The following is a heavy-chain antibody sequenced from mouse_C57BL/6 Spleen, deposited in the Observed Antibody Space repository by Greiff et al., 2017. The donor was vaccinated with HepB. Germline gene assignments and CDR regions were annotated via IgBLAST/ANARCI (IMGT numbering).Heavy chain of an antibody. CDR2: INPNNGGT. V-gene: IGHV1-22*01. J-gene: IGHJ1*03. D-gene: IGHD1-1*01. CDR3: ARPLYYGSSYRYFDV. CDR1: GYTFTDYN. Sequence: EVQLQQSGPELVKPGASVKMSCKASGYTFTDYNMHWVKQSHGKSLEWIGYINPNNGGTSYNQKFKGKATLTVNKSSSTAYMELRSLTSEDSAVYYCARPLYYGSSYRYFDVWGTGTTVTVSS.